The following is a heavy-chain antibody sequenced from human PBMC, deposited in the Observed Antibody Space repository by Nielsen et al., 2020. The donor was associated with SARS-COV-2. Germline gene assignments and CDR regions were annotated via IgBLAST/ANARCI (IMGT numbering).Heavy chain of an antibody. CDR2: ISSNGGST. J-gene: IGHJ6*03. CDR3: ARASPDYDFWSGYPNLHYYYYMDV. CDR1: GFTFSSYA. V-gene: IGHV3-64*02. D-gene: IGHD3-3*01. Sequence: GESLKISCAASGFTFSSYAMHWVRQAPGKGLEYVSAISSNGGSTYYADSVKGRFTISRDNSKNTLYLQMGSLRAEDMAVYYCARASPDYDFWSGYPNLHYYYYMDVWGKGTTVTVSS.